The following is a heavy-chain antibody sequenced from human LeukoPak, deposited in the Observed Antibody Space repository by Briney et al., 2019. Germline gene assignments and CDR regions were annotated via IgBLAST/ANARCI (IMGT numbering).Heavy chain of an antibody. CDR1: GDTFSSYA. CDR2: IVPIFDTA. J-gene: IGHJ4*02. D-gene: IGHD6-25*01. V-gene: IGHV1-69*13. CDR3: ARAQRLSLRNYFDY. Sequence: SVKVSCKPSGDTFSSYAFSWVRQAPGQGLEWMGGIVPIFDTAKYAQKFQGRVTITADESTSTAYMELSSLRSDDTAVYYCARAQRLSLRNYFDYWGQGTLVTVSS.